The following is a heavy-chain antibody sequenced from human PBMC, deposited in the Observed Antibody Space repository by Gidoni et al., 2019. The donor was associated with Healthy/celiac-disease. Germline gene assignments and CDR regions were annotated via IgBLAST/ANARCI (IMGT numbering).Heavy chain of an antibody. Sequence: QVQLVDSGGGVVQPGRPLRLSCAASGFSFRSHATPWVRQAPGKGMEWVAVISYDGSNKYYAGSVKGRITISRDNSKNTLYLQMNSLRAEDTAVYYCARDSYGSGSYLGPTTSEFDPWGQGTLVTVSS. CDR1: GFSFRSHA. D-gene: IGHD3-10*01. J-gene: IGHJ5*02. V-gene: IGHV3-30-3*01. CDR2: ISYDGSNK. CDR3: ARDSYGSGSYLGPTTSEFDP.